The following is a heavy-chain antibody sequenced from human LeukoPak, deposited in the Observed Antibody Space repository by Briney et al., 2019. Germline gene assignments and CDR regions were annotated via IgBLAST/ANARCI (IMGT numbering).Heavy chain of an antibody. CDR1: GFTFSSYS. Sequence: GGSLRLSCAASGFTFSSYSMNWVRQAPGKGLEWMGGFDPEDGETIYAQKFQGRVTMTEDTSTDTAYMELSSLRSEDTAVYYCATDSSFGIAAARWFDPWGQGTLVTVSS. CDR2: FDPEDGET. V-gene: IGHV1-24*01. D-gene: IGHD6-13*01. J-gene: IGHJ5*02. CDR3: ATDSSFGIAAARWFDP.